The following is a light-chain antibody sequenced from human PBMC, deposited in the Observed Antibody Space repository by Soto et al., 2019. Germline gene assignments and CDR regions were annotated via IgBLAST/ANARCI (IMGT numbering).Light chain of an antibody. Sequence: QSALTQPASVSGSPGQSITISCTGTSSDVGGYNSVSWYQQNPGKAPKLIIYDVSNRPSGVSNRFSGSKSGNTASLTISGLQAEDEADYYCSSYTSSSTPYVFGTGTKVTFL. V-gene: IGLV2-14*01. CDR2: DVS. J-gene: IGLJ1*01. CDR3: SSYTSSSTPYV. CDR1: SSDVGGYNS.